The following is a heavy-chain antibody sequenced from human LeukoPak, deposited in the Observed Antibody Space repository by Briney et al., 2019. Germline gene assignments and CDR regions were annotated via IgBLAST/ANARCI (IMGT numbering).Heavy chain of an antibody. J-gene: IGHJ4*02. Sequence: GGPLRLSCAASEFTFSKYWMHWVRQAPGKGLVWVSRLNSDGTYTSYADSVKGRFTMARDNAKNTLYLQMNSLRAEDTAVYYCARGEHGYSYGYGDYWGQGTLVTVSS. D-gene: IGHD5-18*01. CDR3: ARGEHGYSYGYGDY. CDR1: EFTFSKYW. V-gene: IGHV3-74*01. CDR2: LNSDGTYT.